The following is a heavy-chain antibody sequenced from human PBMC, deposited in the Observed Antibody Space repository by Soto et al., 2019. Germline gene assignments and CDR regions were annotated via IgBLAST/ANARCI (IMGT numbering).Heavy chain of an antibody. V-gene: IGHV4-59*11. Sequence: PSETLSLTCTVSGASISRHYWSRIRQSPVKGLEWIGYLYNTGSTIYNPSLKSRVTISVDTSKNQFSLKMNSVTAADTAMYYCAREGGITMIVVVNDAFDICGQVTMVT. CDR2: LYNTGST. D-gene: IGHD3-22*01. CDR3: AREGGITMIVVVNDAFDI. CDR1: GASISRHY. J-gene: IGHJ3*02.